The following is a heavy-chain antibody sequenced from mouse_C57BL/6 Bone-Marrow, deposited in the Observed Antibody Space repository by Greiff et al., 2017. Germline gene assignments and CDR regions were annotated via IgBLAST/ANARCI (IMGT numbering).Heavy chain of an antibody. D-gene: IGHD4-1*01. Sequence: QVQLQQPGAELVKPGASVKMSCKASGYTFTSYWITWVKQRPGQGLEWIGDIYPTSGRTNYNEKFKSESILTVDTSANAAYMQLSSLTSEDSAVFDCARSGPLGRSCDYWGRGTTLTVSS. CDR3: ARSGPLGRSCDY. CDR1: GYTFTSYW. J-gene: IGHJ2*01. CDR2: IYPTSGRT. V-gene: IGHV1-55*01.